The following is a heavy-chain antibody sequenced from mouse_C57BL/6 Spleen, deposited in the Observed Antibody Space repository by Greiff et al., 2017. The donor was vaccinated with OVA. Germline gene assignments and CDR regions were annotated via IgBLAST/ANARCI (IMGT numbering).Heavy chain of an antibody. CDR2: ISSGGSYT. D-gene: IGHD2-4*01. Sequence: EVQLVESGGDLVKPGGSLKLSCAASGFTFSSYGMSWVRQTPDKRLEWVATISSGGSYTYYPDSVKGRFTISRDNAKNTLYLQMSSLKSEDTARYYCARQYDDEDAMDYWGQGTSVTVSS. CDR1: GFTFSSYG. V-gene: IGHV5-6*01. J-gene: IGHJ4*01. CDR3: ARQYDDEDAMDY.